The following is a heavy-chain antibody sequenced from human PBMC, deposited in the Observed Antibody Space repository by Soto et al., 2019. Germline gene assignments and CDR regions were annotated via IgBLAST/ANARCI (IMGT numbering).Heavy chain of an antibody. CDR1: GGSISSSSYY. J-gene: IGHJ5*02. D-gene: IGHD3-3*01. V-gene: IGHV4-39*01. CDR3: ARALRFLEWPSGVDP. Sequence: SETLSLTCTVSGGSISSSSYYWGWIRQPPGKGLEWIGSIYYSGNTYYNPSLKSRVTISVDTSKNQFSLKLSSVTAADTAVYYCARALRFLEWPSGVDPWGQGTLVTVSS. CDR2: IYYSGNT.